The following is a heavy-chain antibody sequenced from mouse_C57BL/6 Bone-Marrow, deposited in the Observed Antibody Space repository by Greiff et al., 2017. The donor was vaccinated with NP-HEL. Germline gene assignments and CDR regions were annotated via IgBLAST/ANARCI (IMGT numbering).Heavy chain of an antibody. CDR1: GYTFTDYY. V-gene: IGHV1-26*01. D-gene: IGHD2-10*01. J-gene: IGHJ3*01. Sequence: VQLQQSGPELVKPGASVKISCKASGYTFTDYYMNWVKQSHGKSLEWIGDINPNNGGTSYNQKFKGKATLTVDKSSSTAYMELRSLTSEDSAVYYCARERNFSYHVWFAYWGQGTLVTVSA. CDR3: ARERNFSYHVWFAY. CDR2: INPNNGGT.